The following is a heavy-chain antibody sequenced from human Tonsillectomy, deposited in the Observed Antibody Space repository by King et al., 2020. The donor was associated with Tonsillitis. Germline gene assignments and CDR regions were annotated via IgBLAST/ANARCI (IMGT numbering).Heavy chain of an antibody. CDR3: ARTGDPWFDL. D-gene: IGHD7-27*01. Sequence: ITLQESGQALVKPTQTLTLTCTFSGFSLSSGVAVGWIRQPPGKALQWLALIYWDDEKRVSPSLKSRLTITKDTSKNQVVLIMTNMDPEDTATYYCARTGDPWFDLWGQGTLVTVSS. CDR1: GFSLSSGVA. V-gene: IGHV2-5*02. J-gene: IGHJ5*02. CDR2: IYWDDEK.